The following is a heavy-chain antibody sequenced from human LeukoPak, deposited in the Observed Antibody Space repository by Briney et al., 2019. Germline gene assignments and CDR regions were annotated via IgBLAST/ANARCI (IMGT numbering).Heavy chain of an antibody. CDR3: ARGGERSNLVTDLYYYYYMDV. Sequence: LSLTCTVSGYSISSGYYWGWIRQPPGKGLEWVSYISSSSSTIYYADSVKGRFTISRDNAKNSLYLQMNSLRAEDTAVYYCARGGERSNLVTDLYYYYYMDVWGKGTTVTVSS. D-gene: IGHD3-9*01. J-gene: IGHJ6*03. CDR2: ISSSSSTI. V-gene: IGHV3-11*01. CDR1: GYSISSGYY.